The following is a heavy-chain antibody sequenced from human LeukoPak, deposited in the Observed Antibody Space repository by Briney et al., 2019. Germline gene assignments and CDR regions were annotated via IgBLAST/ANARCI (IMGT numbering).Heavy chain of an antibody. J-gene: IGHJ3*02. CDR1: GFTFSSYE. CDR3: ASQYYDYVWGSYRGDAFDI. CDR2: ISSSGSTI. Sequence: PGGSLRLSCAASGFTFSSYEMNWVRQAPGKGLEWVSYISSSGSTIYYADSVKGRFTISRDNAKNSLYLQMNSLRAEDTAVYYCASQYYDYVWGSYRGDAFDIWGQGTMVTVSS. D-gene: IGHD3-16*02. V-gene: IGHV3-48*03.